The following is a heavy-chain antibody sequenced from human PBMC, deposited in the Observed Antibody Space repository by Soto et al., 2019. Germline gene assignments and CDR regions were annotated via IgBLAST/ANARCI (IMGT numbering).Heavy chain of an antibody. CDR3: ARGLVVEHGGFDF. J-gene: IGHJ4*02. CDR1: GGTFNGYI. D-gene: IGHD2-21*01. V-gene: IGHV1-69*01. CDR2: IIFTFNTA. Sequence: QVQLVQSGAEVKKPGSSVKVSCKPSGGTFNGYIITWVRQAPGQGLEWIGGIIFTFNTANYAEKFQGRVSLSADQGTRTAYMELTNLTSEDTAVFYCARGLVVEHGGFDFWGQGTLVSVSS.